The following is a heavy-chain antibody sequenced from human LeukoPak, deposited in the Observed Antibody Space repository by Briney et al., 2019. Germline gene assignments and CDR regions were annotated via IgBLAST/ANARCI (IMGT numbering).Heavy chain of an antibody. J-gene: IGHJ4*02. D-gene: IGHD1-1*01. Sequence: GGSLRLSCAASGLTFSDFWMSWVRQAPRKGLECVASTNEAGGDKYYVDSVKGRFTISRDNSKNSLSLQMNSLTAEDTAIYYCAIATTGRGAFGSWGQGTLVSVSS. CDR2: TNEAGGDK. V-gene: IGHV3-7*01. CDR3: AIATTGRGAFGS. CDR1: GLTFSDFW.